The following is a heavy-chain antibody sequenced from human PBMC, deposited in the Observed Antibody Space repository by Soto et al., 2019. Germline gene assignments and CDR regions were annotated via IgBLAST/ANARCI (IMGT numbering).Heavy chain of an antibody. CDR2: VYFTGST. CDR3: ASGDAWGVLLAY. D-gene: IGHD2-21*02. Sequence: SLYLTSTVSSASINSGVYYWSWIRQLPGKGLEWIGYVYFTGSTYYNPSLESRVAISLDTSQNHFSLKLSSATAADTAVYYCASGDAWGVLLAYWGQGILVT. V-gene: IGHV4-31*03. CDR1: SASINSGVYY. J-gene: IGHJ4*02.